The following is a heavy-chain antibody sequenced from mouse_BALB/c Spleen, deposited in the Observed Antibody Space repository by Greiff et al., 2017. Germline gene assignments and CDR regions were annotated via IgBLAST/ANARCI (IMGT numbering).Heavy chain of an antibody. CDR2: IRLKSNNYAT. D-gene: IGHD4-1*01. V-gene: IGHV6-6*02. J-gene: IGHJ4*01. CDR3: TTSNWDFAMDY. Sequence: EVMLVESGGGLVQPGGSMKLSCVASGFTFSNYWMNWVRQSPEKGLEWVAEIRLKSNNYATHYAESVKGRFTISRDDSKSSVYLQMNNLRAEDTGIYYCTTSNWDFAMDYWGQGTSVTVSS. CDR1: GFTFSNYW.